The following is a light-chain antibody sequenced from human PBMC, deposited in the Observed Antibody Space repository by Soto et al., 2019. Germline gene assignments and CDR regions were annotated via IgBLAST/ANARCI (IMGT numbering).Light chain of an antibody. J-gene: IGLJ2*01. Sequence: QSALTQPRSVSGSPGQSVTISCTGTSSDVGGYNYDSWYQQHPGKAPKLMIFDVSKRPSGVPDRFSGSKSGNTASLTISGLQADDEADYYCCSYAGSYVVFGGGTKLTVL. CDR3: CSYAGSYVV. V-gene: IGLV2-11*01. CDR2: DVS. CDR1: SSDVGGYNY.